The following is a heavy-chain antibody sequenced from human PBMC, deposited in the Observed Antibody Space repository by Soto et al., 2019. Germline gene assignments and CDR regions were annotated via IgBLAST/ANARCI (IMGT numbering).Heavy chain of an antibody. D-gene: IGHD2-8*01. CDR3: ARRMGYFDY. CDR1: GGTFNSYA. V-gene: IGHV1-69*01. CDR2: IIPVFGRR. J-gene: IGHJ4*02. Sequence: QVQLVQSGDEVKKPGSSVKVSCKASGGTFNSYAFSWVRQDPGQGFEWMGGIIPVFGRRHYAQKFQGRVTITADESATTVFLELSSLRSEDTALYYCARRMGYFDYWGQGTLVTVSP.